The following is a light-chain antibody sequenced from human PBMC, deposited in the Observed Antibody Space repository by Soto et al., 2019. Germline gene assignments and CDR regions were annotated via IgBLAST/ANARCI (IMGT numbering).Light chain of an antibody. CDR1: QSVSYW. CDR3: QQYNYYPWT. Sequence: DIQMTQSPSTLSASVGDRVTITCQATQSVSYWLAWYQQKPGKAPKLLIYKTSSLESGVPASFSGSGSGTEFTRTISSLQPDDFATFYCQQYNYYPWTFGQGTKVEIK. J-gene: IGKJ1*01. CDR2: KTS. V-gene: IGKV1-5*03.